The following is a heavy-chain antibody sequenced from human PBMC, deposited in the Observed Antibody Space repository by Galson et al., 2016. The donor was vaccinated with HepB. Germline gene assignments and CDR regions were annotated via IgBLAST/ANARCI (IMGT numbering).Heavy chain of an antibody. D-gene: IGHD2-15*01. J-gene: IGHJ3*02. CDR3: ARQRGVVAPACDADEALDI. CDR2: VSNTGST. Sequence: SETLSLTCTVSGASISRSTYTWGWIRQPPGKGLEWVGSVSNTGSTDYNPSLKSRLTISVDTSDNQFSLKLSSVTAADTATYYCARQRGVVAPACDADEALDIWGQGTMVTVSS. CDR1: GASISRSTYT. V-gene: IGHV4-39*01.